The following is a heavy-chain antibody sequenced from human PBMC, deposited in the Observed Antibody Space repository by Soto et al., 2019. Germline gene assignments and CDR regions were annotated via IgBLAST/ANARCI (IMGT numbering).Heavy chain of an antibody. Sequence: SVKVSCKASGGTFSSYAISWVRQAPGQGLEWMGGIIPILGTANYAQKFQGRVTITADESTSTAYMELSSLRSEDTAVYYCAREWSRAYYYYGMDVWGQGTTVTVSS. CDR2: IIPILGTA. CDR3: AREWSRAYYYYGMDV. V-gene: IGHV1-69*13. D-gene: IGHD3-3*01. J-gene: IGHJ6*02. CDR1: GGTFSSYA.